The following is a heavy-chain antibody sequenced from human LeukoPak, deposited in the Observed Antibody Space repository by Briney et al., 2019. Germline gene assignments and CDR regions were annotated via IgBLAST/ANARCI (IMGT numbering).Heavy chain of an antibody. CDR2: IHRSGST. Sequence: PSETLSLTCTVSGGSISNYYWSWIRQPAGKGLECIGRIHRSGSTDYNPSLKSRVTMSVDTSKNQFSLTLSSVTAADTAIYYCARVYSSGWYHWFDTWGQGTLVTVSS. CDR1: GGSISNYY. D-gene: IGHD6-19*01. V-gene: IGHV4-4*07. J-gene: IGHJ5*02. CDR3: ARVYSSGWYHWFDT.